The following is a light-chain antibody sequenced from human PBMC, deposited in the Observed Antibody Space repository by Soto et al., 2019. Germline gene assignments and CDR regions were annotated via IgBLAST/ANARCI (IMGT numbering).Light chain of an antibody. CDR1: QSISSY. CDR2: AAS. V-gene: IGKV1-39*01. J-gene: IGKJ4*01. Sequence: DIQMTQSPCSLAASVGDRVTITCRASQSISSYLNWYQQKPGKAPKLMIFAASSWQSGVPSRFSGSGSGTDFTLTISSLQPEDFATYYCQQSYSTPPTFGGGTRWIS. CDR3: QQSYSTPPT.